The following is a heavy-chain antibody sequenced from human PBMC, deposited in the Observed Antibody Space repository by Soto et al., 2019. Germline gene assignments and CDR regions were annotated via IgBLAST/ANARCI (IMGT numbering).Heavy chain of an antibody. CDR3: ARDHLEMASNWFDP. CDR1: GGSISSYY. J-gene: IGHJ5*02. CDR2: IYYSGST. V-gene: IGHV4-59*01. Sequence: SETLCLTCTVSGGSISSYYWSWIRQPPGKGLEWIGYIYYSGSTNYNPSLKSRVTISVDTSKNQFSMKLSSVTAADTAVYYCARDHLEMASNWFDPWGQGTMVTVS.